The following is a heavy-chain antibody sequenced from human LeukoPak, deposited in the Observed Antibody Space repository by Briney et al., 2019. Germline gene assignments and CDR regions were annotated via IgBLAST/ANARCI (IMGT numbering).Heavy chain of an antibody. J-gene: IGHJ4*02. D-gene: IGHD6-19*01. CDR3: ASGSDSIGYSGGGILDY. V-gene: IGHV4-4*07. CDR2: VYTSGGT. Sequence: SETLSLTCTVSGGSLITYYWTWIRQPAGKGLEWIGRVYTSGGTNYNPSLKSRLTLSVATSKNQFSLSLSSVTAADTAVYYCASGSDSIGYSGGGILDYWGQGILVTVSS. CDR1: GGSLITYY.